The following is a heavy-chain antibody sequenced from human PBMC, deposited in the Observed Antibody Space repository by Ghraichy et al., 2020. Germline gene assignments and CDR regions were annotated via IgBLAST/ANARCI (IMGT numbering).Heavy chain of an antibody. Sequence: SETLSLTCAVYGGSFSGYYWSWIRQPPGKGLEWIGEINHSGSTNYNPSLKSRVTISVDTSKNQFSLKLSSVTAADTAVYYCARARIGTDYYGSGRLDYWGQGTLVTVSS. CDR2: INHSGST. CDR1: GGSFSGYY. CDR3: ARARIGTDYYGSGRLDY. D-gene: IGHD3-10*01. J-gene: IGHJ4*02. V-gene: IGHV4-34*01.